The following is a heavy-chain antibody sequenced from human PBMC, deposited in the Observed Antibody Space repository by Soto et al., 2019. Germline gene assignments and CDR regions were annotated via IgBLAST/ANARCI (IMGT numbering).Heavy chain of an antibody. Sequence: ASVKVSCKASGGTFSSYAISWVRQAPGQGLEWMGWISAYNGNTNYAQKLQGRVTMTTDTSTSTAYMELRSLRSDDTAVYYCARDYMVKFDYWGQGTLVTVSS. D-gene: IGHD5-18*01. CDR2: ISAYNGNT. J-gene: IGHJ4*02. CDR1: GGTFSSYA. CDR3: ARDYMVKFDY. V-gene: IGHV1-18*01.